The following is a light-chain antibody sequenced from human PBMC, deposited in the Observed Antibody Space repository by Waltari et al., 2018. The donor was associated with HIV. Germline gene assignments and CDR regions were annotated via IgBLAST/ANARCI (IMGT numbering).Light chain of an antibody. J-gene: IGLJ1*01. Sequence: SYELTQPPSVSVSPGQTARITCSGDALTTQYASWYQQKPGQAPILVIYKDIESPSGMPERFSVSSLGTTVTLTISGVQAEDEADYYCQSADSSDTFVFGSGTKVTVL. V-gene: IGLV3-25*03. CDR1: ALTTQY. CDR2: KDI. CDR3: QSADSSDTFV.